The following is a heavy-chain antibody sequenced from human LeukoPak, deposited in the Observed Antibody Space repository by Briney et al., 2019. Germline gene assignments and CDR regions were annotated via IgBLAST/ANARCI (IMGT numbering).Heavy chain of an antibody. Sequence: GGSLRLSCAASGFTFSDYSVNWVRQAPGKGLEWVSYISSSSSTMYYADSVKGRFTISRDNAKNSLYLQMNSLRAEDTAVYYCAKAFLSMVRGVTSLLQRYYYYGMDVWGQGTTVTVSS. D-gene: IGHD3-10*01. CDR2: ISSSSSTM. CDR3: AKAFLSMVRGVTSLLQRYYYYGMDV. CDR1: GFTFSDYS. J-gene: IGHJ6*02. V-gene: IGHV3-48*01.